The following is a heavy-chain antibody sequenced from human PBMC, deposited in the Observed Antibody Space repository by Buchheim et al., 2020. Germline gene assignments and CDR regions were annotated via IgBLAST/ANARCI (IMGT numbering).Heavy chain of an antibody. V-gene: IGHV3-33*01. J-gene: IGHJ4*02. CDR3: ARDRSGSSWQNYFDY. Sequence: QVQLVESGGGVVQPGGSLRLSCAASGFTFSSYGMHWVRQAPGKGLEWVAVIWYDGSNKYYADSVKGRFTISRDNSKNTLYLQMNSLRAEDTAVYYCARDRSGSSWQNYFDYWGQGTL. CDR2: IWYDGSNK. D-gene: IGHD6-13*01. CDR1: GFTFSSYG.